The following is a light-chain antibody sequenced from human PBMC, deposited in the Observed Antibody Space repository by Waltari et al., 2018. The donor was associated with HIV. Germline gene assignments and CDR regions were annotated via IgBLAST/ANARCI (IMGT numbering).Light chain of an antibody. CDR2: ANI. J-gene: IGLJ2*01. V-gene: IGLV1-40*01. CDR3: QSYDSSLSAYVV. Sequence: QSVLTQPPSVSGAPGQRVTISCTGTSSNIGAGYAVHWYQQLPGTAPKLLIYANIHRPSGVPDRFSVSKSATSASLAITGLQAEDEAEYFCQSYDSSLSAYVVYVGGTKLSVL. CDR1: SSNIGAGYA.